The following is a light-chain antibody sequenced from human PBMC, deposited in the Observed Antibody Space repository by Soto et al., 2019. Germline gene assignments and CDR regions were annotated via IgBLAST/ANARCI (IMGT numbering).Light chain of an antibody. CDR3: QQSCSSPPT. Sequence: DIQMTQSPSTLSGSVGDRVIITCRASQSISNHLNWYQQKPGKAPKLLIFAASSLQSGVPSRFSGSRSGPDFTLTISSLQPEDFATYYCQQSCSSPPTFGQGTKVDIK. CDR2: AAS. J-gene: IGKJ1*01. CDR1: QSISNH. V-gene: IGKV1-39*01.